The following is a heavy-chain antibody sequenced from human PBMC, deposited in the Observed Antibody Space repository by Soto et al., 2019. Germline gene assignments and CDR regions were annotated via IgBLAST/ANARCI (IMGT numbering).Heavy chain of an antibody. CDR1: GGTISGYY. V-gene: IGHV4-34*01. J-gene: IGHJ4*02. Sequence: SETLSLTCAVDGGTISGYYWSWIRKPPGKGLEWIGEINHSGSTNYNPSLKSRVTISVDTSKNQFSLKLSSVTAADTAVYYCARRGQLVPSLNDYWGQGTLVTVSS. CDR3: ARRGQLVPSLNDY. D-gene: IGHD6-6*01. CDR2: INHSGST.